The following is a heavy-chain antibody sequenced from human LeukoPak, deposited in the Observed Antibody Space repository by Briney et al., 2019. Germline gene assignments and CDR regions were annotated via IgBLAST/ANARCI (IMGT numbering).Heavy chain of an antibody. J-gene: IGHJ4*02. CDR1: GYTFIQYG. CDR2: INTSNGNT. D-gene: IGHD2-15*01. V-gene: IGHV1-18*01. Sequence: ASVKVSCKASGYTFIQYGISWVRQAPGQGLEWMGWINTSNGNTNYAQNLQGRVTMTRDTSTSTAYMELRSLTSDDTAVYFCARDLTGSRCRGGYCYFTFGYWGQGTLVTVSS. CDR3: ARDLTGSRCRGGYCYFTFGY.